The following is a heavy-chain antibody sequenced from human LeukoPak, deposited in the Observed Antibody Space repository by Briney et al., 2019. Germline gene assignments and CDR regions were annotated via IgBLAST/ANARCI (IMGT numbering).Heavy chain of an antibody. V-gene: IGHV3-30*03. Sequence: GGSLRLSCAASGFTFSSYGMHWVRQAPGKGLEWVALISYDGSDKYYADSVKGRFTISRDNSENTLYLQMNSLRAEDTAVYYCARGYGGNSAAFDFWGQGTMVTISS. CDR3: ARGYGGNSAAFDF. CDR1: GFTFSSYG. D-gene: IGHD4-23*01. J-gene: IGHJ3*01. CDR2: ISYDGSDK.